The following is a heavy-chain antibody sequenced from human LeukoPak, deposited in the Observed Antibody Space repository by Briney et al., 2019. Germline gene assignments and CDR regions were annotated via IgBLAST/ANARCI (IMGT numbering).Heavy chain of an antibody. D-gene: IGHD4-17*01. J-gene: IGHJ3*02. Sequence: KPSETLSLTCAVYGGSFSGYYWSWIRQPPGKGLEWIGEINHSGSTNYNPSLKSRVTISVDTSKNQFSLKLSSVTAADTAVYYCARGEGPTVRFGRRYQADAFDIWGQGTMVTVSS. CDR3: ARGEGPTVRFGRRYQADAFDI. V-gene: IGHV4-34*01. CDR1: GGSFSGYY. CDR2: INHSGST.